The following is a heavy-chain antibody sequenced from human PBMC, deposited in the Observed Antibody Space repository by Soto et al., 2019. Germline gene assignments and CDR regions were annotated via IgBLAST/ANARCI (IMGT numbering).Heavy chain of an antibody. CDR3: GKDVGDYVPYYYGVDV. CDR1: GFTFKTHA. Sequence: QVQLVESGGGVVQPGTSLRLSCAASGFTFKTHAMHWVRQAPGKGLEWMAVIAYDGNEKFYADSVKGRFTISRDNSKNALYLQINTLRNEKPAVYYCGKDVGDYVPYYYGVDVWGQGTTVTVSS. D-gene: IGHD1-26*01. J-gene: IGHJ6*02. CDR2: IAYDGNEK. V-gene: IGHV3-30*18.